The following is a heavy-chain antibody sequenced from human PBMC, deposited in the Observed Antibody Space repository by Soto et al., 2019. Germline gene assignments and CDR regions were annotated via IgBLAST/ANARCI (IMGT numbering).Heavy chain of an antibody. V-gene: IGHV3-21*01. D-gene: IGHD1-26*01. CDR3: RREEYEY. CDR1: GFTFNTYT. J-gene: IGHJ4*02. CDR2: ISSTGSDI. Sequence: EVQLVESGGGLVEPGGSLRLSCAASGFTFNTYTMSWVRQAPGRGLEWVSSISSTGSDIFYADSVQGRFTISRDNAKNSLYLQMTSLRAEDTAVYYCRREEYEYWGRGTLVTVSS.